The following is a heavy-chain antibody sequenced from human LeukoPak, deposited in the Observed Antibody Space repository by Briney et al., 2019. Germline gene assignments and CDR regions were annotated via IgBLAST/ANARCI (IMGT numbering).Heavy chain of an antibody. V-gene: IGHV4-59*01. CDR2: IYYSGNT. Sequence: SEALSLTCAVSGGSISSYYWSWIRQPPGKGLEWIGYIYYSGNTYYNPSLKSRVTISVDTSKNQFSLKVNSVTAADTAVYYCARTKPLDPFDFWGQGTLVTVSS. CDR1: GGSISSYY. CDR3: ARTKPLDPFDF. J-gene: IGHJ3*01.